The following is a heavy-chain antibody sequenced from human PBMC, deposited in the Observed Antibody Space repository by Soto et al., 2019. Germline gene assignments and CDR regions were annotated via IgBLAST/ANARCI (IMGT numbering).Heavy chain of an antibody. Sequence: SETLSLTCTVSGGSISSSSYYWGWIRQPPGKGPEWIGSIYYSGSTYYNPSLKSRVTISVDTSKNQFSLKLSSVTAADTAVYYCARRGAAAGYYYYYYGMDVWGQGTTVTVSS. J-gene: IGHJ6*02. CDR2: IYYSGST. V-gene: IGHV4-39*01. CDR1: GGSISSSSYY. D-gene: IGHD6-13*01. CDR3: ARRGAAAGYYYYYYGMDV.